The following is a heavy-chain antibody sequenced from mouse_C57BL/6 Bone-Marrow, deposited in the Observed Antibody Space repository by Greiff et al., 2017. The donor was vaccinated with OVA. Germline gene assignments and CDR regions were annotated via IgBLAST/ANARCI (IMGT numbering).Heavy chain of an antibody. CDR3: ARNSGYYDSTYWYFDV. J-gene: IGHJ1*03. V-gene: IGHV2-9-1*01. CDR2: IWTGGGT. CDR1: GFSLTSYA. Sequence: ESGPGLVAPSQSLSITCTVSGFSLTSYAISWVRQPPGKGLEWVGVIWTGGGTNYNSALKSRLSISKDNSKSQVSLKMNSLQTDDTARYYCARNSGYYDSTYWYFDVWGTGTTVTVSS. D-gene: IGHD1-1*01.